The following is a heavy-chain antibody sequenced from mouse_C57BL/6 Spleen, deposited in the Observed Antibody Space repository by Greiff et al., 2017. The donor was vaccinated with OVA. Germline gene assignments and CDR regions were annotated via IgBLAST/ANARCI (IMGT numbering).Heavy chain of an antibody. D-gene: IGHD1-1*01. V-gene: IGHV1-81*01. Sequence: VHLVESGAELARPGASVKLSCKASGYTFTSYGISWVKQRTGQGLEWIGEIYPRSGNTYYNEKFKGKATLTADKSSSTAYMELRSLTSEDSAVYFCARDGSRADYWGQGTTLTVSS. J-gene: IGHJ2*01. CDR2: IYPRSGNT. CDR1: GYTFTSYG. CDR3: ARDGSRADY.